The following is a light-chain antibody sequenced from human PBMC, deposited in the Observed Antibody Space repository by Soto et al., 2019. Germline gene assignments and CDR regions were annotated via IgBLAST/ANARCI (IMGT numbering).Light chain of an antibody. Sequence: QSALTQAASVSGSPGQSITISCTGTSSDVGSYNLVSWYQQHPGKAPKLMIYEDSKRPSGVSNRFSGSKSGNTASLTISGLQSEDEADYYCCSDVGRSRLFGGGTKVTVL. V-gene: IGLV2-23*01. J-gene: IGLJ2*01. CDR3: CSDVGRSRL. CDR1: SSDVGSYNL. CDR2: EDS.